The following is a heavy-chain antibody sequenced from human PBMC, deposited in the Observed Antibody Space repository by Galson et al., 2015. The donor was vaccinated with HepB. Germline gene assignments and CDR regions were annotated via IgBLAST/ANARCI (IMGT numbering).Heavy chain of an antibody. D-gene: IGHD3-16*01. Sequence: SLRLSCAASGFTFSRFGMHWVRQAPGKGLQWLAVIWYDGSTKYYADSVKGRFTISRDDSNNMLYLEMNSLRAEDTALYYCARSTFPDIDYWGQGTLVTVSS. CDR2: IWYDGSTK. V-gene: IGHV3-33*01. CDR3: ARSTFPDIDY. CDR1: GFTFSRFG. J-gene: IGHJ4*02.